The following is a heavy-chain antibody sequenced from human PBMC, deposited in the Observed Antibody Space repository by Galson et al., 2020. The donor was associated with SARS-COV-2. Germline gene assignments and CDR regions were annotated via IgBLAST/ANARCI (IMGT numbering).Heavy chain of an antibody. D-gene: IGHD2-15*01. CDR1: GFTISSYS. Sequence: TGGSLRLSCAASGFTISSYSMNWVRQAPGKGLEWVSSISSSSSYIYYADSVKGRFTISRDNAKNSLYLQMNSLRAEDTAVYYCARATRVERYFDLWGRGTLVTVSS. J-gene: IGHJ2*01. V-gene: IGHV3-21*01. CDR3: ARATRVERYFDL. CDR2: ISSSSSYI.